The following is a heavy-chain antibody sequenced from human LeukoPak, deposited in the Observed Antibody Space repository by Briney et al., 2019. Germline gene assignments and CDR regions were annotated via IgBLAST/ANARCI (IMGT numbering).Heavy chain of an antibody. Sequence: GGSLRLSCAASGFTFSSYEMNWVREAPGKGREWVSYISSSGSTIYYADSVKGRFTISRDNAKNSLYLQMNSLRAEDTAVYYCARESPGATRDYWGQGTLVTVSS. D-gene: IGHD1-26*01. CDR2: ISSSGSTI. J-gene: IGHJ4*02. CDR1: GFTFSSYE. CDR3: ARESPGATRDY. V-gene: IGHV3-48*03.